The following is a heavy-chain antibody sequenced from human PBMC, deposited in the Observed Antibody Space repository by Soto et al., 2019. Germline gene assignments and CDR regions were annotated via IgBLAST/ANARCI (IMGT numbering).Heavy chain of an antibody. CDR3: ARANGFGYGYFDY. CDR2: IYYSGST. CDR1: GGSISSYY. D-gene: IGHD5-18*01. J-gene: IGHJ4*02. V-gene: IGHV4-59*01. Sequence: SETLSLTCTVSGGSISSYYWSWIRQPPGKGLEWIGYIYYSGSTNYNPSLKSRVTISVDTSKNQFSLKLSSVTAADTAVYYCARANGFGYGYFDYWGQGTLVTAPQ.